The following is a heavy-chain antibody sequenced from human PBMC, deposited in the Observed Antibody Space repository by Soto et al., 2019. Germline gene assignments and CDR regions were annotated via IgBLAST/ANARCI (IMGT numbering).Heavy chain of an antibody. J-gene: IGHJ6*02. V-gene: IGHV2-5*02. Sequence: QITLKESGPTLVKPTQTLTLTCTFSGFSLSTSGVGVGWIRQPPGKALEWLALIYWDDDKRYSPSLKSRLTITKDTSNNQVVLTMTNMDPVDTATYYCAHTRRDSSGCCYYYYGMDVWGQGTTVTVSS. CDR3: AHTRRDSSGCCYYYYGMDV. CDR1: GFSLSTSGVG. D-gene: IGHD6-19*01. CDR2: IYWDDDK.